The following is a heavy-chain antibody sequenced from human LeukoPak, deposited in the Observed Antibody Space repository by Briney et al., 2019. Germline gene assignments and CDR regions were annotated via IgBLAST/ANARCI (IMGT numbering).Heavy chain of an antibody. CDR2: ISAYNGNT. V-gene: IGHV1-18*01. CDR3: ARYYDILTGEVYYYYMDV. CDR1: GYTFTSYG. Sequence: ASVKVSCKASGYTFTSYGISWVRQAPGQGLEWMGWISAYNGNTNYAQKLQGRVTMTTDTSTSTAYMELRSLRSDDTAVYYCARYYDILTGEVYYYYMDVWGKGTTVTVSS. J-gene: IGHJ6*03. D-gene: IGHD3-9*01.